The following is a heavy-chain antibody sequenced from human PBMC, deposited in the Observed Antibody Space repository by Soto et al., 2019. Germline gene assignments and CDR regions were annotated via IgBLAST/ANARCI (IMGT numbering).Heavy chain of an antibody. J-gene: IGHJ5*02. CDR2: VYYSVST. Sequence: PSETLSLTCTVSGDSIISRSYYWGWVRQPPGKGLQWIGSVYYSVSTYYNPSLKSRVTISVDTSKNQLSLKLSSMTAADTAVYYCVRGSAPQAWGQGTLVTVSS. CDR1: GDSIISRSYY. V-gene: IGHV4-39*02. CDR3: VRGSAPQA.